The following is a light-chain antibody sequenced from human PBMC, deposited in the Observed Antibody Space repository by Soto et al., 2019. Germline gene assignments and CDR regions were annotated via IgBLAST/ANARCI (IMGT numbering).Light chain of an antibody. Sequence: DIVMTQSPATLSVSPGERATLSCRASQSVGSSYLAWSQQKPGQAPRLLTYGASSRATGIPDRFSGSGSGTDFTLTISRLEPEDFAVYYCQQYGSSTITFGQGTRLEIK. V-gene: IGKV3-20*01. CDR3: QQYGSSTIT. CDR2: GAS. CDR1: QSVGSSY. J-gene: IGKJ5*01.